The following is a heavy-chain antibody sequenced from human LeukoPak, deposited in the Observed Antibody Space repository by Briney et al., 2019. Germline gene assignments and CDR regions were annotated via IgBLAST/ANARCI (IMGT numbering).Heavy chain of an antibody. CDR1: GGSISSYY. CDR2: IYYSGST. D-gene: IGHD3-9*01. J-gene: IGHJ4*02. CDR3: ARQALRYFDWLFDY. V-gene: IGHV4-59*08. Sequence: PSETLSLTCTASGGSISSYYWSWIRQPPGKGLEWIGYIYYSGSTNYNPSLKSRVTISVDTSKNQFSLRLSSVTAADTAVYYCARQALRYFDWLFDYWGQGTLVTVSS.